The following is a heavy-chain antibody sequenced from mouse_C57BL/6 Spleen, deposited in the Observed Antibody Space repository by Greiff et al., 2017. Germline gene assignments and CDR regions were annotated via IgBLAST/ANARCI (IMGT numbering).Heavy chain of an antibody. CDR1: GFSLTSYG. Sequence: VQLVESGPGLVQPSQSLSITCTVSGFSLTSYGVHWVRQSPGKGLEWLGVIWSGGSTDYNAAFISRLSISKDNSKSQVFFKMNSLQADDTAIYYCARNYYYGSSWRYFDVWGTGTTVTVSS. CDR2: IWSGGST. CDR3: ARNYYYGSSWRYFDV. J-gene: IGHJ1*03. D-gene: IGHD1-1*01. V-gene: IGHV2-2*01.